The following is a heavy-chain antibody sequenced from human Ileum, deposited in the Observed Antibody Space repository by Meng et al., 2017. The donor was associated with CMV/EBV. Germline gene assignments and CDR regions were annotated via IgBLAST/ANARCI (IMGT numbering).Heavy chain of an antibody. D-gene: IGHD1-7*01. CDR1: GFTFSDHY. J-gene: IGHJ4*02. Sequence: SGFTFSDHYIEWIRQAPGRGLEWIARIRDKDSRYSTEYAASVRGRFTISRDDSKLLFLEMTSLKTEDTAVYYCARTSRRTRDFDYWGQGTLVTVSS. CDR3: ARTSRRTRDFDY. V-gene: IGHV3-72*01. CDR2: IRDKDSRYST.